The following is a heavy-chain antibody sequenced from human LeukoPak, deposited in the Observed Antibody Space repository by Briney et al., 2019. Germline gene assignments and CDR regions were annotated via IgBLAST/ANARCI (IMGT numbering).Heavy chain of an antibody. J-gene: IGHJ4*02. CDR2: ITTKNGNT. Sequence: ASVKVSCNASGYTFTGYGISWVRQAPGQGLEWMGWITTKNGNTNYAQNLQGRVTMTTDTSTNTVYMELRSLRSDDTAVYFCVRDSLGGFCSTSDCVLGVYWGQGTLVTVSS. CDR3: VRDSLGGFCSTSDCVLGVY. CDR1: GYTFTGYG. D-gene: IGHD2-2*01. V-gene: IGHV1-18*01.